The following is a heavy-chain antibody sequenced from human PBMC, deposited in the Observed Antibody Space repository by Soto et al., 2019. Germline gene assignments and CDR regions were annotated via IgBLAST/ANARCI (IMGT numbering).Heavy chain of an antibody. Sequence: GESLKISCAGSGYRFTNYWVGWVRQMPGKGLEWVGHISRADCDTKYRPSFQGQVTISADKSINTAYLQWSSLKASDTAMYYCVSPDSNCWYDSLGQGTLVTVSS. CDR1: GYRFTNYW. CDR2: ISRADCDT. J-gene: IGHJ5*01. CDR3: VSPDSNCWYDS. V-gene: IGHV5-51*01. D-gene: IGHD6-13*01.